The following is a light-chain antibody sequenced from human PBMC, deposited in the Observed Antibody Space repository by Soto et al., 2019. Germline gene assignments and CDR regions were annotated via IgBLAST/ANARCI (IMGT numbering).Light chain of an antibody. CDR1: RSISNW. CDR2: DAS. Sequence: DIQMTQSPSTLSASVGDRVTITCRASRSISNWLAWYQQRPGIAPKLLIFDASILQSGVPSRFSGSGSGTEFTLSISRLQTDDFATYCCQQYGSFSPITFGGGTK. J-gene: IGKJ4*01. CDR3: QQYGSFSPIT. V-gene: IGKV1-5*01.